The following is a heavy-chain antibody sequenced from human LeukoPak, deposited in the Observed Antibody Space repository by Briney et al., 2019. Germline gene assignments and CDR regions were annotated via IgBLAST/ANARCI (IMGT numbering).Heavy chain of an antibody. CDR2: IYYSGST. Sequence: SETLSLTCTVSGGSISSSSYYWGWIRQPPGKGLEWIGSIYYSGSTYYNPSLKSRVTISVDTSKNQFSLKLSSVTAADTAVYYCARDFSWFGELLPPPPLYWGQGTLVTVSS. CDR1: GGSISSSSYY. V-gene: IGHV4-39*07. CDR3: ARDFSWFGELLPPPPLY. J-gene: IGHJ4*02. D-gene: IGHD3-10*01.